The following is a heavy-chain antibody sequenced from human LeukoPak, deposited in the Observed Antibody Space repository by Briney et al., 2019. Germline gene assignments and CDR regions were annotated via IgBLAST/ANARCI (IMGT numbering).Heavy chain of an antibody. CDR2: INHSGST. J-gene: IGHJ3*02. Sequence: DPSETLSLTCAVYVGSFSGYYWSWIRQPPEKGLEWIGEINHSGSTNYNPSLKSRVTISVDTSKNQFSLKLSSVTAADTGVYYCARHKGGSTPYQDAFDIWGLGTMVTVSS. CDR1: VGSFSGYY. V-gene: IGHV4-34*01. CDR3: ARHKGGSTPYQDAFDI. D-gene: IGHD2-2*01.